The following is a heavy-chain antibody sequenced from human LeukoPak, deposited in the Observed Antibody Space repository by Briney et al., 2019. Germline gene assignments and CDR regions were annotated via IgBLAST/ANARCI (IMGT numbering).Heavy chain of an antibody. V-gene: IGHV1-2*06. D-gene: IGHD2-21*01. J-gene: IGHJ4*02. CDR2: INPNSGGT. Sequence: ASVKVSCKASGYTFTGYYMHWVRQAPGQGLEWMGRINPNSGGTNYAQQFQGRVTMTRDTSISTAYMELSRLRSDDTAVYYCASLAAIPSFDYWGQGTLVTVSS. CDR1: GYTFTGYY. CDR3: ASLAAIPSFDY.